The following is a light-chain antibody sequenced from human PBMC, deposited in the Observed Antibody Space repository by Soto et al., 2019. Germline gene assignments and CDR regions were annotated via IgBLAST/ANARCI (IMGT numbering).Light chain of an antibody. CDR1: SSNIGSNT. Sequence: QSVLTQPPSASGTPGQRVTISCSGSSSNIGSNTVNWYQQLPGTAPKLLIYSNNQRPSGVPDRFSGSKSGTSASLAISGLQSEDEADYYCCSYTRTGTLVFAGGTKLTVL. CDR3: CSYTRTGTLV. J-gene: IGLJ2*01. CDR2: SNN. V-gene: IGLV1-44*01.